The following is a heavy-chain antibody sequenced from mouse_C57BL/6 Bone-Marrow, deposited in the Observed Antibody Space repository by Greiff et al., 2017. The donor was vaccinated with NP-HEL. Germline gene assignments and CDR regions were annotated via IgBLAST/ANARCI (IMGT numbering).Heavy chain of an antibody. CDR3: ARGGWLLRAMDY. D-gene: IGHD2-3*01. CDR2: LSNLAYSI. V-gene: IGHV5-15*04. Sequence: DVMLVESGGGLVQPGGSLKLSCAASGFTFSDYGMAWVRQAPRKGPEWVAFLSNLAYSIYYADTVTGRFTISRENAKNTLYLEMSSLRSEDTAMYYCARGGWLLRAMDYWGQGTSVTVSS. J-gene: IGHJ4*01. CDR1: GFTFSDYG.